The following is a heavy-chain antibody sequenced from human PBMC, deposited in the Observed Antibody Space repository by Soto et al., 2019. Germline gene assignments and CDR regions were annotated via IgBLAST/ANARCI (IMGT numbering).Heavy chain of an antibody. Sequence: PGGSLETLLCSLWIHLQYLLDGLGPPDSREGAGVGGNINQDGSEKNYVDSVKGRFTIYRDNAKNSLYLQMSSLTAEDSALYYCSRSLNSWGQGTLVTVSS. CDR2: INQDGSEK. V-gene: IGHV3-7*01. CDR3: SRSLNS. J-gene: IGHJ4*02. CDR1: IHLQYLL.